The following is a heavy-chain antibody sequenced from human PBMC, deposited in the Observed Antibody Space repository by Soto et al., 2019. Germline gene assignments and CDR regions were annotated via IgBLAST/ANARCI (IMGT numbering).Heavy chain of an antibody. J-gene: IGHJ6*02. CDR3: ARHVPAAGYYYGMDV. V-gene: IGHV1-69*12. D-gene: IGHD2-2*01. CDR1: GGTFSSYA. CDR2: IIPIFGTA. Sequence: QVQVVQSGAEVKKPGSSVKVSCKASGGTFSSYAISWVRQAPGQGLEWMGGIIPIFGTANYAQKFKGRVTITADESTNTAYMELSSLRSEDTAVYYCARHVPAAGYYYGMDVWGQGNTVTVYS.